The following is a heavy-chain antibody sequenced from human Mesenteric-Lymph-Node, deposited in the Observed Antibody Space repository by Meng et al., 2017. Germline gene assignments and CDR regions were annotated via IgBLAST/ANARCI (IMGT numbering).Heavy chain of an antibody. J-gene: IGHJ6*02. CDR1: GGSISSGSYY. CDR3: ARDFRYFDWLFYGMDV. Sequence: SETLSLTCTVSGGSISSGSYYWSWIRQPAGKGLEWIGRIYTSGSTNYNPSLRSRVTISVDTSKNQFSLKLSSVTAADTAVYYCARDFRYFDWLFYGMDVWGQGTTVTVSS. CDR2: IYTSGST. V-gene: IGHV4-61*02. D-gene: IGHD3-9*01.